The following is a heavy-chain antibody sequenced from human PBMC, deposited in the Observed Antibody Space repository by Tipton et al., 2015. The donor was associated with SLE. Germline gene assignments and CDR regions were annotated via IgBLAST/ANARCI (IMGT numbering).Heavy chain of an antibody. CDR3: ARGGVVVTGRDSYYYGLDV. V-gene: IGHV4-59*12. Sequence: LRLSCTVSGGSISSYYWSWIRQPPGKGLEWIGYIYYSGSTNYNPSLKSRVTISVDTSKNQFSLKLSSVTAADTAVYYCARGGVVVTGRDSYYYGLDVWGQGTTVTVSS. J-gene: IGHJ6*02. D-gene: IGHD2-21*02. CDR2: IYYSGST. CDR1: GGSISSYY.